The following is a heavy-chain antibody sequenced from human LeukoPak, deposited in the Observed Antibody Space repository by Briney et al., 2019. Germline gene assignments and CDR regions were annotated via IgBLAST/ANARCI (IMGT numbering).Heavy chain of an antibody. CDR1: GGSISSYY. CDR2: IYTSGNI. Sequence: SETLSLTCTVSGGSISSYYWTWIRQPAGKGLEWIGRIYTSGNIGYNPSLKSRVTMSVDTSKNQFSLNLSSVTAADTAVYYCARVDLRAAFFDYWGQGTLVTVSS. CDR3: ARVDLRAAFFDY. V-gene: IGHV4-4*07. J-gene: IGHJ4*02. D-gene: IGHD2-15*01.